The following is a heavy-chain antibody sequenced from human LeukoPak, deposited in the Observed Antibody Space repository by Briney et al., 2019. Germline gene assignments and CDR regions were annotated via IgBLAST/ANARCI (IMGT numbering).Heavy chain of an antibody. Sequence: SETLSLTCTVSGGSVSSTSYSWSWLRQPPGKGLEWIGYIYYSGSTNYNPSLKSRVTTSIDTSKNQFSLRLNSVSAADTAVYYCARVDSFKWFDPWGQGTLVTVSS. CDR3: ARVDSFKWFDP. CDR1: GGSVSSTSYS. V-gene: IGHV4-61*01. CDR2: IYYSGST. J-gene: IGHJ5*02. D-gene: IGHD2-2*03.